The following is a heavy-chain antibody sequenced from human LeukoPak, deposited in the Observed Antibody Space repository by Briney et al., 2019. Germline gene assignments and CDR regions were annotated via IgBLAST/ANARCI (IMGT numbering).Heavy chain of an antibody. CDR2: VNPASGGT. V-gene: IGHV1-2*02. Sequence: ASVKVSCKASGYTFISYYMHWVRQAPGQGLEWMGWVNPASGGTIYAQKFQDRVTMTRDTSISTAYMELSSLRSEDTAVYYCAREASNYYYYYMDVWGKGTTVTVSS. CDR3: AREASNYYYYYMDV. J-gene: IGHJ6*03. CDR1: GYTFISYY.